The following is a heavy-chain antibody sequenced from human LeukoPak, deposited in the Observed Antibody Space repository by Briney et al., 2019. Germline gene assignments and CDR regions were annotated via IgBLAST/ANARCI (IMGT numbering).Heavy chain of an antibody. CDR2: INPSGGST. J-gene: IGHJ4*02. CDR3: ARVHRAVGFDY. Sequence: ASVKVSCKASGYTFTSYYMHWVRQAPGQGLERMGIINPSGGSTSYAQKFQGRVTMTRDMSTSTVYMELSSLRSEDTAVYYCARVHRAVGFDYWGQGTLVTVSS. V-gene: IGHV1-46*01. CDR1: GYTFTSYY. D-gene: IGHD6-19*01.